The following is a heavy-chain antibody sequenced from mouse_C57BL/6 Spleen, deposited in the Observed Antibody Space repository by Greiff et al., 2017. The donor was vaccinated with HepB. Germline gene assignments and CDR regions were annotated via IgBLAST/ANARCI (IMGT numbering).Heavy chain of an antibody. J-gene: IGHJ1*03. CDR1: GYTFTSYW. CDR2: IYPGNSDT. Sequence: EVKLMESGPVLARPGASVKMSCKTSGYTFTSYWMHWVKQRPGQGLEWIGAIYPGNSDTSYNQKFKGKAKLTAVTSASTAYMELSSLTNEDSAVYYCTRAGYYDGYFDVWGTGTTVTVSS. D-gene: IGHD2-4*01. CDR3: TRAGYYDGYFDV. V-gene: IGHV1-5*01.